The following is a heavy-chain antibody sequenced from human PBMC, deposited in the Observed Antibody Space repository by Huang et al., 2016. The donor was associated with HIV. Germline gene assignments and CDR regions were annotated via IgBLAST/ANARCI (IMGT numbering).Heavy chain of an antibody. D-gene: IGHD1-26*01. V-gene: IGHV3-21*01. CDR3: ARDYSGSYYGLNYYYGMDV. CDR2: ISGSRSYI. CDR1: GFTFSDYS. J-gene: IGHJ6*02. Sequence: EVQLVESGGGLVKPGGSLRLSCAASGFTFSDYSMNWVRQAPGKGLEGVSSISGSRSYIYYADSVKGRFTISRDNAKKSLYLQMNSLRVEDTAVYYCARDYSGSYYGLNYYYGMDVWGQGTTVTVSS.